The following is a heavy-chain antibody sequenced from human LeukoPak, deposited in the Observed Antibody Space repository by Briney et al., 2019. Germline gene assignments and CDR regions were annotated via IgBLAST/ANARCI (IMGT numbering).Heavy chain of an antibody. CDR1: GFTFNKFG. J-gene: IGHJ4*02. V-gene: IGHV3-30*02. D-gene: IGHD5-24*01. CDR2: IRYDGSDK. CDR3: AKDLLQVPLSPLRAMGLDY. Sequence: GGSLRLSCAASGFTFNKFGMHWVRQAPGKGLEWATFIRYDGSDKYYANSVKGRFTISRDNSKNTLYLQMNSLRAEDTAVYYCAKDLLQVPLSPLRAMGLDYWGQGTLDTVSS.